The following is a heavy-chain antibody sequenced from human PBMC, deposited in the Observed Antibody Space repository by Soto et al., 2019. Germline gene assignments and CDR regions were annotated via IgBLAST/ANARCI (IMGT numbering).Heavy chain of an antibody. CDR1: GFTFSRYA. CDR3: AKAVRVVVVASTPGWFDP. Sequence: EVQLLESGGGLVQPGGSLSLSCAASGFTFSRYAMSWVRQAPGKGLEWVSAVSGSGGSTYYADSVKCRFTISRDISKNTLYLQMNSLRAEDTAVYYCAKAVRVVVVASTPGWFDPWVEGTLVTVSS. V-gene: IGHV3-23*01. D-gene: IGHD2-15*01. J-gene: IGHJ5*02. CDR2: VSGSGGST.